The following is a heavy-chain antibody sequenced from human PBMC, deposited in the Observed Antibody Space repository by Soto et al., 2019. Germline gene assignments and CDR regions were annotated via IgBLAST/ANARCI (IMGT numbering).Heavy chain of an antibody. CDR2: ISAYNGNT. CDR1: GYTFTSCC. D-gene: IGHD2-8*01. J-gene: IGHJ4*02. V-gene: IGHV1-18*01. Sequence: GAPVKVSCKASGYTFTSCCRSWVRQAPGQRLEWMGWISAYNGNTNYAQKLQGRVTMTTDTSTSTAYMELRSLRSDDTAVYYCARDNCTNGVCYQEYYFDYWGQGTLVTVSS. CDR3: ARDNCTNGVCYQEYYFDY.